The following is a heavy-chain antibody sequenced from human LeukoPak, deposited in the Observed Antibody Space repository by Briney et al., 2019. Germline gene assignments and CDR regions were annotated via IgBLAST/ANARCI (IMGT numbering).Heavy chain of an antibody. D-gene: IGHD3-22*01. V-gene: IGHV5-51*01. CDR1: GYSFTSYW. Sequence: GESLKISCKGSGYSFTSYWIGWVRPMAGKGLEWMGIIYPGDSDTRYNPSFQGQVTSSPDKSIGPAYPQWSSLKASDTAMYYCARQGYYDRSGPFDYWGQGTLVTVSS. J-gene: IGHJ4*02. CDR3: ARQGYYDRSGPFDY. CDR2: IYPGDSDT.